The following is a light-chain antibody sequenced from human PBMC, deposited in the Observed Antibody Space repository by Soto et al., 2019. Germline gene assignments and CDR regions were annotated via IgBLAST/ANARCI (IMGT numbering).Light chain of an antibody. J-gene: IGLJ2*01. CDR2: DVS. V-gene: IGLV2-14*03. CDR1: SSDVGGYNY. CDR3: SSYTSSITLV. Sequence: QSALTQPASVSGSPGQSITISCTGTSSDVGGYNYVSWYQQHPGKAPKLMIYDVSNRPSGVSNRFSGSKSGNTASLSISGLQAEDEADYYCSSYTSSITLVFGGGTKRPS.